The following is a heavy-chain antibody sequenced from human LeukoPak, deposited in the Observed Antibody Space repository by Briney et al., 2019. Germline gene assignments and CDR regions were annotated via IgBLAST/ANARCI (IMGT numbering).Heavy chain of an antibody. V-gene: IGHV4-4*09. CDR1: GGSISSYY. D-gene: IGHD3-16*01. Sequence: SETLSLTCTASGGSISSYYWSWLRQPPGKGLEWIGDIYTSGSTNYNPSLKGRVTISVDTAKNQFSLKLSSVTVADTAVYYCARQWTECLGGYYFDYWGQGTLVTVSS. CDR3: ARQWTECLGGYYFDY. CDR2: IYTSGST. J-gene: IGHJ4*02.